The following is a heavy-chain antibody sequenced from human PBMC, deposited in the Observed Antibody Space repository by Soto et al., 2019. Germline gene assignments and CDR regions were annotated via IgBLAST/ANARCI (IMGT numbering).Heavy chain of an antibody. D-gene: IGHD4-17*01. Sequence: SETLSLTCTVSGGSISSSSYYWGWIRQPPGKGLEWIGSIYYSGSTYYNPSLKSRVTISVDTSKNQFSLKLSSVTAADTAVYYCAGLLRSAFDYWGQGTLVTVSS. V-gene: IGHV4-39*01. CDR2: IYYSGST. J-gene: IGHJ4*02. CDR1: GGSISSSSYY. CDR3: AGLLRSAFDY.